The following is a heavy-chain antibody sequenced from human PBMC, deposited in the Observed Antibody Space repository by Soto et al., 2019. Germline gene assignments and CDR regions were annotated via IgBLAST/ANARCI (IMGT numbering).Heavy chain of an antibody. J-gene: IGHJ4*02. V-gene: IGHV3-30-3*01. CDR3: ATKVGPQWELVKLKGDY. CDR2: ISYDGTNK. D-gene: IGHD1-26*01. CDR1: GFSFSTNA. Sequence: QVQLVESGGGVVQTGRSLRLSCVISGFSFSTNAMHWVRQAPGKGLEWVAVISYDGTNKYYADSVKGRFTISRDNSKDTLYLQMNSLRPEDTAVYYCATKVGPQWELVKLKGDYWGQGTLVIVSS.